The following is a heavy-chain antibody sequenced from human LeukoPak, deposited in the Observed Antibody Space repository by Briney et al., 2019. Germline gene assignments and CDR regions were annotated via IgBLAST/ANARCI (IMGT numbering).Heavy chain of an antibody. J-gene: IGHJ6*04. CDR2: ISAYNGNT. Sequence: GASVKVSCKASGYTFTSYGISWVRQAPGQGLEWMGWISAYNGNTNYAQKFQGRVTITADESTSTAYMELSSLRSEDTAVYYCARVITMVRGAQYGMDVWGKGTTVTVSS. CDR3: ARVITMVRGAQYGMDV. CDR1: GYTFTSYG. D-gene: IGHD3-10*01. V-gene: IGHV1-18*04.